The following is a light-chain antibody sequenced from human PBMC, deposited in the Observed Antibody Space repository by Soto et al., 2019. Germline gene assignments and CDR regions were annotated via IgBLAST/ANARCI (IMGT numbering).Light chain of an antibody. CDR3: QTWGWRVV. J-gene: IGLJ2*01. Sequence: QPVLTQSPSASASLGASVKLTCTLSSGHSSYAIAWHQQQPEKGPRYLMKLNSDGSHSKGDGIPDRFSGSSSGAERYLTISSLQSEDEADYYCQTWGWRVVFGGGTKLTVL. CDR1: SGHSSYA. V-gene: IGLV4-69*01. CDR2: LNSDGSH.